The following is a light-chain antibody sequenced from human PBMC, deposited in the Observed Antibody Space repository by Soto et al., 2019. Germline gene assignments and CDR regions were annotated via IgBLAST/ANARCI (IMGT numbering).Light chain of an antibody. CDR3: LHHNSYLALT. J-gene: IGKJ4*01. Sequence: DIQMTQSPSSLSASVGDRVTITCRASQGIRVDLGWYQQKPGKAPKRLIHAPSTLQSGVPSKCISSRSGTEFTLTISSLQPEEFAAYYCLHHNSYLALTFGGGTKVETK. V-gene: IGKV1-17*01. CDR1: QGIRVD. CDR2: APS.